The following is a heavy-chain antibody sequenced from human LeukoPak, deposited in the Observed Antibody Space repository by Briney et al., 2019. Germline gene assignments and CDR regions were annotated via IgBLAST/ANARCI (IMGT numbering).Heavy chain of an antibody. V-gene: IGHV3-21*01. D-gene: IGHD6-13*01. Sequence: GGSLRLSCAASGFTFSSYSMNWVRQAPGKGLEWVSSISSSSSYIYYADSVKGRFTISKDNAKNSLYLQMNSLRAEDTAVYYCARSLQLVRGGFDPWGQGTLVTVSS. J-gene: IGHJ5*02. CDR2: ISSSSSYI. CDR3: ARSLQLVRGGFDP. CDR1: GFTFSSYS.